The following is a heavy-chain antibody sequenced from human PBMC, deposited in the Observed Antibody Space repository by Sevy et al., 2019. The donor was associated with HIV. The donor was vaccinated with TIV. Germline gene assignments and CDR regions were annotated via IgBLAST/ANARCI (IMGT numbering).Heavy chain of an antibody. D-gene: IGHD6-13*01. J-gene: IGHJ6*02. CDR3: VRQYSSSWTIGLYYYYGMDV. V-gene: IGHV1-2*02. CDR2: INPNSGGT. Sequence: ASVKVSCKASGYTFTGYYMHWVRQAPGQGLEWMGWINPNSGGTNYAQKFQGRVTMTRDTSISTAYMELSRLRSDDTAVYYCVRQYSSSWTIGLYYYYGMDVWGQGTTVTVSS. CDR1: GYTFTGYY.